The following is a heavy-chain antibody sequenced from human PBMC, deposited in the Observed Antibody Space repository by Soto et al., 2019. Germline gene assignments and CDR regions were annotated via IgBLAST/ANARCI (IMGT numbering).Heavy chain of an antibody. CDR2: ISAYNGNT. V-gene: IGHV1-18*01. Sequence: ASVKVSCKASGYTFTSYGISWVRQAPGQGLEWMGWISAYNGNTNYAQKLQGRVTMTTDTSTSTAYMELRSLRSDDTAVYYCARTLGTYCSGGSCYSWFDPWGQGTLVTVSS. D-gene: IGHD2-15*01. CDR1: GYTFTSYG. J-gene: IGHJ5*02. CDR3: ARTLGTYCSGGSCYSWFDP.